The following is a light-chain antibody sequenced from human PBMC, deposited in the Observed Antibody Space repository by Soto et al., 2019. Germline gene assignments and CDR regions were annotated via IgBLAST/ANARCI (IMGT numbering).Light chain of an antibody. CDR3: TSYTTSSTYV. J-gene: IGLJ1*01. CDR1: SSDVGNYIY. CDR2: EVS. V-gene: IGLV2-14*01. Sequence: QSVLTQPASVSGSPGQSMTISCTGTSSDVGNYIYVFWFQQHPGKAPKLIISEVSNRPSGVSSRFSGSKSGNTASLTISGLQAEDEAHYYCTSYTTSSTYVFGTGTKVTVL.